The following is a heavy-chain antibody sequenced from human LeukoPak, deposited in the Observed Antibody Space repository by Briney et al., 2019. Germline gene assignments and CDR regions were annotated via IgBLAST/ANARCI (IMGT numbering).Heavy chain of an antibody. V-gene: IGHV1-18*01. J-gene: IGHJ3*02. CDR1: GYTFNSHG. D-gene: IGHD2-15*01. CDR3: ARIISGGYCSGGSCHDAFDI. CDR2: ISAYNGNT. Sequence: EASVKVSCKASGYTFNSHGITWVRQAPGQGLEWMGWISAYNGNTNYAQKLQGRVTMTTDTSTSTAYMELRSLRSDDTAVYYCARIISGGYCSGGSCHDAFDIWGQGTMVTVSS.